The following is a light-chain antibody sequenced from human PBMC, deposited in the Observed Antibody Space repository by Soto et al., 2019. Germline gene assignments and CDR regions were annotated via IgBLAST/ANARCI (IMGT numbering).Light chain of an antibody. J-gene: IGKJ2*01. Sequence: DIVMTQSPDSLAVSLGERATINCKYSQSLLYTSNDRNSLSWFQQKPGQPPKLLIYWASTRESGVPDRFSGSGSGTDFTLTISSLQAEDVAVYYCQQYFSPPPTFGQGTKLEIK. V-gene: IGKV4-1*01. CDR1: QSLLYTSNDRNS. CDR2: WAS. CDR3: QQYFSPPPT.